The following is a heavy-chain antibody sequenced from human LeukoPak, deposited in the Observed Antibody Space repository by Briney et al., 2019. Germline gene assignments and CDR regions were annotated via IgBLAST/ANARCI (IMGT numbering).Heavy chain of an antibody. CDR3: ATSTLAYCGGDCYSGYYFDY. CDR2: IIPIFGTA. CDR1: GGTFSSYA. V-gene: IGHV1-69*06. Sequence: ASVKVSCKASGGTFSSYAISWVRQAPGQGLEWMGGIIPIFGTANYAQKFQGRVTITADKSTSTAYMELSSLRSEDTAVYYCATSTLAYCGGDCYSGYYFDYWGQGTLVTVSS. D-gene: IGHD2-21*02. J-gene: IGHJ4*02.